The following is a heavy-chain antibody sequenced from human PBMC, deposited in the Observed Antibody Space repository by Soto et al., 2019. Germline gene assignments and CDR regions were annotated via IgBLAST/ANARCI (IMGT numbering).Heavy chain of an antibody. D-gene: IGHD4-4*01. V-gene: IGHV3-74*01. J-gene: IGHJ4*02. CDR1: GFTFTDYW. CDR2: INSAGSRT. CDR3: ARETYRGFYFDY. Sequence: PGGSLRLSCAASGFTFTDYWTHWVRQAPGKGLVWVSRINSAGSRTSYADSVTGRFTISRDNAKNTLYLQMNSLRVEDTALYYCARETYRGFYFDYWGQGTLVTVSS.